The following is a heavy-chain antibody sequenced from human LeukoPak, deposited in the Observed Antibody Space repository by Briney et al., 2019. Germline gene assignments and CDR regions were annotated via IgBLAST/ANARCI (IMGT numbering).Heavy chain of an antibody. J-gene: IGHJ4*02. CDR3: TTEYYYDSGGNYYFRY. CDR1: GFTFSNAW. D-gene: IGHD3-22*01. V-gene: IGHV3-15*01. CDR2: VKSKADGGTI. Sequence: GGSLRLSCAASGFTFSNAWMSWVREAPGEGLEWVGRVKSKADGGTIDYAAPVKGRFTVSRDDTKNTLYLQMNSLKTEDTAVYYCTTEYYYDSGGNYYFRYWGQGTLVTVSS.